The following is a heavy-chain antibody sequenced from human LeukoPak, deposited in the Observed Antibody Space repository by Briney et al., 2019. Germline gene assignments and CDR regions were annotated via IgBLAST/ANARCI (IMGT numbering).Heavy chain of an antibody. CDR2: IYRGGST. D-gene: IGHD1-26*01. Sequence: PGGSLRLSCAASGFTVSNKYMSWVRQAPGTGLGLVSVIYRGGSTYYADSVKGRFTISRDNSKNTLYLQMNSLRAEDTAIYYCAKVGSGSLFPPQYAPYYFDYWGQGTLVTVSS. CDR3: AKVGSGSLFPPQYAPYYFDY. V-gene: IGHV3-53*01. CDR1: GFTVSNKY. J-gene: IGHJ4*02.